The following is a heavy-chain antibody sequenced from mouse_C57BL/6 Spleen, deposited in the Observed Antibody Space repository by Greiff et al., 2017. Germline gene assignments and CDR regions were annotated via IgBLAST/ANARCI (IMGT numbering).Heavy chain of an antibody. CDR2: INPYNGDT. CDR1: GYSFTGYF. V-gene: IGHV1-20*01. CDR3: ARIYDGYYFDY. Sequence: EVKLMESGPELVKPGDSVKISCKASGYSFTGYFMNWVMQSHGKSLEWIGRINPYNGDTFYNQKFKGKATLTVDKSSSTAHMELRSLTSEDSAVYYCARIYDGYYFDYWGQGTTLTVSS. D-gene: IGHD2-3*01. J-gene: IGHJ2*01.